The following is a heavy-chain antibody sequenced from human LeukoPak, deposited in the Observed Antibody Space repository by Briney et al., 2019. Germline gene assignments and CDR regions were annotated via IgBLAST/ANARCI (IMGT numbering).Heavy chain of an antibody. D-gene: IGHD1-26*01. CDR3: ARLLGAGDN. Sequence: GGSLRLSCAASGFTFSNCWMSWVRQAPGKGLEWVANIKHDGSEKYYVDSVKGRFTISRDNAKNSLYLQMSSLRAEDTAVYYCARLLGAGDNWGQGTLVTVSS. J-gene: IGHJ4*02. V-gene: IGHV3-7*01. CDR2: IKHDGSEK. CDR1: GFTFSNCW.